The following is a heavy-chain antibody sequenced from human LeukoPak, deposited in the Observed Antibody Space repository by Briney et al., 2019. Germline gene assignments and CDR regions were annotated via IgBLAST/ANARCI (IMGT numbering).Heavy chain of an antibody. V-gene: IGHV4-59*01. D-gene: IGHD3-22*01. CDR2: IYYSGST. Sequence: SETLSLTCTVSGGSISRYYWSWIRQPPGKGLEWIGNIYYSGSTNYNPSLKSRVTISVDTSKNQFSLKLSSVTAADTAVYYCTRGSIAYYYMDVWGKGTTVTISS. CDR1: GGSISRYY. CDR3: TRGSIAYYYMDV. J-gene: IGHJ6*03.